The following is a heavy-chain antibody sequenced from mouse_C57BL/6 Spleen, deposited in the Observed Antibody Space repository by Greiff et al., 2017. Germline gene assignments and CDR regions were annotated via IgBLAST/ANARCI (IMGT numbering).Heavy chain of an antibody. CDR2: IGGGGST. CDR3: AKHAGDYDYAYWYFDV. CDR1: GFSLTSYG. D-gene: IGHD2-4*01. J-gene: IGHJ1*03. Sequence: VKLVEPGPGLVAPSQSLSITCTVSGFSLTSYGVEWVRQPPGKGLEWLGVIGGGGSTNYNSALMSRLSISKDNSKSQVFLKMNSLQTDDTAMYYSAKHAGDYDYAYWYFDVWGTGTTVTVSS. V-gene: IGHV2-9*01.